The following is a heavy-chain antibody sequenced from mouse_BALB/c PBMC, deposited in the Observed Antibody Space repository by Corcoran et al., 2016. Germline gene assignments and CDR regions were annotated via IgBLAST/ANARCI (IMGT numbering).Heavy chain of an antibody. D-gene: IGHD2-1*01. CDR2: VDPARGNT. CDR3: GRSREGNYVVY. J-gene: IGHJ2*01. CDR1: GFNIKDTY. Sequence: EVQLQQSGAELVKPGASVKLSCTASGFNIKDTYMHWVKQRPEQGLEWIGRVDPARGNTKYDPNFQGKATMTADTSSNTVYLQLSGLTSEATAVYYCGRSREGNYVVYWGQGTTLTVAS. V-gene: IGHV14-3*02.